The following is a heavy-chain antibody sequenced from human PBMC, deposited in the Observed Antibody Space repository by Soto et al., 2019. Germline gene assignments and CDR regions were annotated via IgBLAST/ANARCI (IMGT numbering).Heavy chain of an antibody. Sequence: PSETLSLTCAVYGGSFSGYYWSWIRQPPGKGLEWIGEINHSGSTNYNPSLKSRVTISVDTSKNQFSLRLSSVTAADTAVYYCARGGATAAVRWFDPWGQGTLVTVSS. V-gene: IGHV4-34*01. CDR2: INHSGST. J-gene: IGHJ5*02. CDR1: GGSFSGYY. CDR3: ARGGATAAVRWFDP. D-gene: IGHD1-1*01.